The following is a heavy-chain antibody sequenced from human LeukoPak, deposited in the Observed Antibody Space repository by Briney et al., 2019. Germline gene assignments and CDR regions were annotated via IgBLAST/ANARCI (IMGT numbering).Heavy chain of an antibody. J-gene: IGHJ6*03. CDR3: ARHIRYSSSPLYYYYYYMDV. Sequence: GESLEISCKGSGYSFTSYWIGWVRQMPGKGLEWMGIIYPGDSDTRYSPSFQGQVTISADKSISTAYLQWSSLKASDTAMYYCARHIRYSSSPLYYYYYYMDVWGKGTTVTVSS. CDR2: IYPGDSDT. D-gene: IGHD6-6*01. V-gene: IGHV5-51*01. CDR1: GYSFTSYW.